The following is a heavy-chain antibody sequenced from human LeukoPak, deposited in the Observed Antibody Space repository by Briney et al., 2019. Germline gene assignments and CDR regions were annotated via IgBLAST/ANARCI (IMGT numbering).Heavy chain of an antibody. V-gene: IGHV3-23*01. CDR2: LSGSGDRT. D-gene: IGHD3-10*01. J-gene: IGHJ4*02. CDR3: ARGGTLVRGGDPFDY. Sequence: GGSLRLSCAASGFTFNTYDMSWVRQSPVKGLEWVSGLSGSGDRTYYTDSVKGRFIISRDNSKNTVYLQMNTLRAEDTALYYCARGGTLVRGGDPFDYWGQGTLVTVSS. CDR1: GFTFNTYD.